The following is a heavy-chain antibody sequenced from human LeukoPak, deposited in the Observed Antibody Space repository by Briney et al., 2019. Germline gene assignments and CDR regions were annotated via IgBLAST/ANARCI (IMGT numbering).Heavy chain of an antibody. V-gene: IGHV7-4-1*02. CDR3: ARDYTLTLGTTTYFQH. CDR2: IDTNTGNP. Sequence: ASVKVSCKASGYTFTTYAMNWVRQVPGQGLERMGWIDTNTGNPTYAQGFTGRFVFSLDTSVSTAYLQISSLKAEDTAVYYCARDYTLTLGTTTYFQHWGQGTLVTVSS. CDR1: GYTFTTYA. D-gene: IGHD1-7*01. J-gene: IGHJ1*01.